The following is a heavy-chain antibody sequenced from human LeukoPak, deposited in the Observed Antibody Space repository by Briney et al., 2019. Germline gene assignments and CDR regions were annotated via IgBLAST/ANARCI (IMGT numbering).Heavy chain of an antibody. V-gene: IGHV4-38-2*02. Sequence: SETLSLTCSVSDYSISSGFYWGWIRPPPGKGLEWIGSIYHSGTTYKNPSLKSRLTISVDTSKNQFSLKPNSVTASDTAVYYCARLTVGALIWFDPWGQGTLVTVSS. CDR3: ARLTVGALIWFDP. CDR2: IYHSGTT. D-gene: IGHD1-26*01. J-gene: IGHJ5*02. CDR1: DYSISSGFY.